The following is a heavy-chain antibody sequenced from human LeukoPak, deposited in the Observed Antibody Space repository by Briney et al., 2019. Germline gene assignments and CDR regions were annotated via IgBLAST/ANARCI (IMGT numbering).Heavy chain of an antibody. CDR3: ARDKNSGECVSNSCYGVWPLDI. CDR1: GGTFSINA. CDR2: IIPMSETP. V-gene: IGHV1-69*05. J-gene: IGHJ3*02. D-gene: IGHD2-2*01. Sequence: VASVKVSCKASGGTFSINAITWVRQAPGQGLEWMGGIIPMSETPKYTQKFQGRVTITTDESTNTAYMELSSLRSEDTAVYYCARDKNSGECVSNSCYGVWPLDIWGQGTMVTVSS.